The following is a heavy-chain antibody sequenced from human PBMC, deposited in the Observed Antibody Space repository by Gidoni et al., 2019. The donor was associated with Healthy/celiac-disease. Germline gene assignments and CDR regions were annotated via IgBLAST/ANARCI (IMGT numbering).Heavy chain of an antibody. Sequence: QVQLQQWGSGLLPPSETLSLTCAVYGGSFRGYYWSWIRQPPGEGLELIGEINHSGSTNYNPSLKSRVTISVDTSKNQFSLKLSSVTAADTAVYYCARGTEVKLDYWGQGTLVTVSS. J-gene: IGHJ4*02. CDR2: INHSGST. CDR1: GGSFRGYY. CDR3: ARGTEVKLDY. V-gene: IGHV4-34*01. D-gene: IGHD4-17*01.